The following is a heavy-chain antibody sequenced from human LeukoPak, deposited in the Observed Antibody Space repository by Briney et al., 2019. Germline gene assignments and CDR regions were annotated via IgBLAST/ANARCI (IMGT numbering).Heavy chain of an antibody. V-gene: IGHV3-7*01. CDR3: ARESSGGAFDI. J-gene: IGHJ3*02. Sequence: GGSLRLSCAASGFTFSSYWMSWVRQAPGKGREWVANIKQDGSEKYYVDSVKGRFTISRDNAKNSLYLQMNSLRAEDTAVYYCARESSGGAFDIWGQGTMVTVSS. CDR1: GFTFSSYW. D-gene: IGHD2-15*01. CDR2: IKQDGSEK.